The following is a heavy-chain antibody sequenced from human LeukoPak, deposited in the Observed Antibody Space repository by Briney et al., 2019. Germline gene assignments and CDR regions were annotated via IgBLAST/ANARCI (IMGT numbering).Heavy chain of an antibody. J-gene: IGHJ4*02. CDR3: ARNPAPRDDGDYSDY. Sequence: SVKVSCKASGGTFSSYAISWVRQAPGQGLEWMGGIIPIFGTANYAQKFQGRVTITADESTSTAYMELSSLRSEDTAVYYCARNPAPRDDGDYSDYWGQGTLVTVSS. CDR2: IIPIFGTA. CDR1: GGTFSSYA. D-gene: IGHD4-17*01. V-gene: IGHV1-69*01.